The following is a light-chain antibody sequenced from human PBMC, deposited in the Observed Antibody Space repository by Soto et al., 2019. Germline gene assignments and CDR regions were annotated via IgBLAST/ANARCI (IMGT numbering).Light chain of an antibody. V-gene: IGKV3-20*01. CDR3: QQYGTSPPT. J-gene: IGKJ3*01. CDR2: DSS. Sequence: EIVLTQSPGTLSLSPGERATLSCRASQSVYSSLAWYQQKPGQAPRLLIYDSSFRATGVPDRLSGGGSGTDFTLTISRLEPEGFAVYYCQQYGTSPPTFGPGTKVDIK. CDR1: QSVYSS.